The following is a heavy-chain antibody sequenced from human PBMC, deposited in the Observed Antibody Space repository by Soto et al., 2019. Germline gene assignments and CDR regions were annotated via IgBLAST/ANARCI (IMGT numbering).Heavy chain of an antibody. Sequence: PGGSLRLSCAASGFTFGSYAMSWVRQAPGKGLDWVSAISGSGGSTYYADSVKGRFTISRDNSKNTLYLQMNSLRAEDTAVYYCAKDAYSSGWYDFDYWDQGTLGTVSP. CDR1: GFTFGSYA. CDR3: AKDAYSSGWYDFDY. V-gene: IGHV3-23*01. J-gene: IGHJ4*02. CDR2: ISGSGGST. D-gene: IGHD6-19*01.